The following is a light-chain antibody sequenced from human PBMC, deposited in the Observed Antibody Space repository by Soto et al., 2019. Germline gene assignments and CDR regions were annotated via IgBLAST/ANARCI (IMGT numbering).Light chain of an antibody. V-gene: IGKV1-39*01. CDR2: AAS. J-gene: IGKJ5*01. CDR3: LESSSALT. Sequence: DIQITQSPSSLSASVRDRVTITCRASQSISSYLNWYQQQPGKAPKLLIYAASSSQSGVPSRLSGSGSGTDFTLTIRSLQPEDLATYYCLESSSALTFGQGTRLEIK. CDR1: QSISSY.